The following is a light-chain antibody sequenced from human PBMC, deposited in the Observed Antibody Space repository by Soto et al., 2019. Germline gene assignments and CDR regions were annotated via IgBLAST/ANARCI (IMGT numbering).Light chain of an antibody. CDR3: QRYDNWPLT. J-gene: IGKJ4*01. Sequence: EIVLTQSPGTLSLSPGERATLPCRASESVNNNYLAWYQQKPGQPPRLLIYGASSRATGIPDRFGGSGSGTDFTLTISSLQSEDFAVYYWQRYDNWPLTFGGGTKV. CDR1: ESVNNNY. CDR2: GAS. V-gene: IGKV3-20*01.